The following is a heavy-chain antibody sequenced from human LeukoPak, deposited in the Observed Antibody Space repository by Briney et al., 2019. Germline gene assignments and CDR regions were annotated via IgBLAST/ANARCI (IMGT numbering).Heavy chain of an antibody. CDR3: AKRAWGYCSSTSCYKGDYFDY. Sequence: QPGGSLRLSCAASGFTFSSYAMSWVRQAPGKGLEWVSAISGSGGSTYYADSVKGRFTISRDNSKNTLYLQMNSLRAEDTAVYYCAKRAWGYCSSTSCYKGDYFDYWGQGTLVTVSS. D-gene: IGHD2-2*02. V-gene: IGHV3-23*01. J-gene: IGHJ4*02. CDR1: GFTFSSYA. CDR2: ISGSGGST.